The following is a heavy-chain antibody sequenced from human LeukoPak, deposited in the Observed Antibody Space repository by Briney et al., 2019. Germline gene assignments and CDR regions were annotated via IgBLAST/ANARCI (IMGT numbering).Heavy chain of an antibody. CDR3: ARGEYDFWSGYYPLYY. Sequence: PGGSLRLSCAASGFAFSTYAMHWVRQAPGEGLEYVSAISSNGGSTFYANSVKGRFTISRDNSKNTLSLQMCSLRAEDMAVYYCARGEYDFWSGYYPLYYWGQGTLVTVSS. CDR2: ISSNGGST. V-gene: IGHV3-64*01. CDR1: GFAFSTYA. J-gene: IGHJ4*02. D-gene: IGHD3-3*01.